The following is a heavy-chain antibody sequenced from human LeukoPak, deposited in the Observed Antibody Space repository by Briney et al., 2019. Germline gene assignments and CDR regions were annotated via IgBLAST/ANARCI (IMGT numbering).Heavy chain of an antibody. J-gene: IGHJ4*02. CDR1: GGSISSGGYS. CDR3: AGGGEYLSFWDY. D-gene: IGHD3-3*02. V-gene: IGHV4-30-2*01. Sequence: PSETLSLTCAVSGGSISSGGYSWSWIRQPPGKGLEWIGYIYHSGSTYYNPSLKSRVTISVDRSKNQFSLKLSSVTAADTAVYYCAGGGEYLSFWDYWGQGTLVTVSS. CDR2: IYHSGST.